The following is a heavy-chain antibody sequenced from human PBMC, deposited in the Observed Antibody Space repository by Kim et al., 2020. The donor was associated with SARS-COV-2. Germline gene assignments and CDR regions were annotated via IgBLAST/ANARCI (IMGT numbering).Heavy chain of an antibody. D-gene: IGHD3-3*01. CDR3: AHRPPSFWSAYFDY. J-gene: IGHJ4*02. V-gene: IGHV2-5*01. Sequence: YSPSLKRRLTITKDTSKIQVVLTMTNMDPVDTATYYCAHRPPSFWSAYFDYWGQGTLVTVSS.